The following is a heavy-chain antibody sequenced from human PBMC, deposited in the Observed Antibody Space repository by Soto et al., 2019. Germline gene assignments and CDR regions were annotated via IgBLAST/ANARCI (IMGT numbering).Heavy chain of an antibody. CDR3: AHSASPPDLEGQFYPYYYYYGLDV. V-gene: IGHV2-5*02. CDR1: GFSLSTGGVG. CDR2: IYWDDDK. D-gene: IGHD1-1*01. Sequence: QITLKESGPTLVKPTQTLTLTCTFSGFSLSTGGVGVGWIRQPPGKALEWLALIYWDDDKRYSPSLKSRLTITNDTSKNQVVLIMTNMVPVDTATYYCAHSASPPDLEGQFYPYYYYYGLDVWGQGTTVTVSS. J-gene: IGHJ6*02.